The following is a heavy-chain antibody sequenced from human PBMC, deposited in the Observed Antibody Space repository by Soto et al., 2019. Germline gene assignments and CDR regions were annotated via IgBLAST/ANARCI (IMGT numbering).Heavy chain of an antibody. Sequence: QVQLVESGGGWVKPGGSLTLSCAASGFTFSDYYMSWIRQAPGQGLEWVSHISGSGKTIYDADSVKGRFSISRDNAKNLLYLQMNSLRAEDAAVYYCARKADSSGWSFGYWGQGTLVTVSS. D-gene: IGHD6-19*01. J-gene: IGHJ4*02. CDR2: ISGSGKTI. CDR3: ARKADSSGWSFGY. V-gene: IGHV3-11*01. CDR1: GFTFSDYY.